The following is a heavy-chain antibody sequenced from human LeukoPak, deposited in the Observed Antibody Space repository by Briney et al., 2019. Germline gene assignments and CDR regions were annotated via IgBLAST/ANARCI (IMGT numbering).Heavy chain of an antibody. CDR1: GGSISSSSYY. J-gene: IGHJ5*02. CDR3: ARDVADCSGGSCYSWSDP. V-gene: IGHV4-39*07. Sequence: SETLSLTCTVSGGSISSSSYYWGWIRQPPGKGLEWIGSIYYSGSTYYNPSLKSRVTISVDTSKNQFSLKLSSVTAADTAVYYCARDVADCSGGSCYSWSDPWGQGTLVTVSS. D-gene: IGHD2-15*01. CDR2: IYYSGST.